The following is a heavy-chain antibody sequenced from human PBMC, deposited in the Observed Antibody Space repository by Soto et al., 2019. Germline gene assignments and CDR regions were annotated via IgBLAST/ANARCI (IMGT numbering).Heavy chain of an antibody. Sequence: GGSLRLSCAASGFTFSSYAMSWVRQAPGKGLEWVSVISGSGGSTYYADSVKGRFTISRDNSKNTLYLQMNSLRAEDTAVYYCAKPGGPYYDFWGGRYYFDYWGQGTLVTVSS. CDR1: GFTFSSYA. CDR3: AKPGGPYYDFWGGRYYFDY. CDR2: ISGSGGST. D-gene: IGHD3-3*01. J-gene: IGHJ4*02. V-gene: IGHV3-23*01.